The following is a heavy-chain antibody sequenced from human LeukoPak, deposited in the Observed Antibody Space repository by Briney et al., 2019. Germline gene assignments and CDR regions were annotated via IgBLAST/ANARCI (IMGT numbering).Heavy chain of an antibody. J-gene: IGHJ4*02. Sequence: SETLSLTCTVSGGSISSGDYYWSWIRQPPGKGLEWIGYIYYSGSTYYNPSLKSRVTISVDTSKNQFSLKLSSVTAADTAVYYCARQVGGWYYFDYWGQGTLVTVSS. CDR1: GGSISSGDYY. V-gene: IGHV4-30-4*01. D-gene: IGHD6-19*01. CDR2: IYYSGST. CDR3: ARQVGGWYYFDY.